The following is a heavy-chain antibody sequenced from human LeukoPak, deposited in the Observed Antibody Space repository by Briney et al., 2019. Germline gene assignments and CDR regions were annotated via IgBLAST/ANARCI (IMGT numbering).Heavy chain of an antibody. V-gene: IGHV1-8*03. CDR2: MNPNSGNT. CDR3: ARGVLYSSSWYYYYYMDV. CDR1: GYTFTSYD. Sequence: ASVKVSCKASGYTFTSYDINWVRQATGQGLEWMGWMNPNSGNTGYAQKFQGRVTITRNTSISTAYMELSSLRSEDTAVYYCARGVLYSSSWYYYYYMDVWGKGTTVTVSS. J-gene: IGHJ6*03. D-gene: IGHD6-13*01.